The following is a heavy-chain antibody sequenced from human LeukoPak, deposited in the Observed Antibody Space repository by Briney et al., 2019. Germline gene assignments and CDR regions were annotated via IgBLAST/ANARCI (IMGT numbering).Heavy chain of an antibody. D-gene: IGHD3-10*01. CDR1: GYTFTGYY. Sequence: GASVKVSCKASGYTFTGYYMHWVRQAPGQGLEWMGWINPNNGNTNYEQKLQGRVTMTTDTSTSTAYMELRSLRSDDTAVYYCASTELWFGELRFAFDIWGQGTMVTVSS. J-gene: IGHJ3*02. V-gene: IGHV1-18*04. CDR3: ASTELWFGELRFAFDI. CDR2: INPNNGNT.